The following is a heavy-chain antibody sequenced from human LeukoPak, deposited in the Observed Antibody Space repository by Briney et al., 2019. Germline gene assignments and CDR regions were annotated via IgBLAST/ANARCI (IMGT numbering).Heavy chain of an antibody. V-gene: IGHV4-30-2*01. CDR2: IYHSGST. CDR1: GGSISSGGYS. CDR3: ARSLRYFEYGMDV. D-gene: IGHD3-9*01. J-gene: IGHJ6*02. Sequence: SQTLSLTCAVSGGSISSGGYSWSWIRQPPGKGLEWIGYIYHSGSTYYNPSLKSRVTISVDRSKNQFSLKLSSVTAADTAVYYCARSLRYFEYGMDVWGQGTTVTVSS.